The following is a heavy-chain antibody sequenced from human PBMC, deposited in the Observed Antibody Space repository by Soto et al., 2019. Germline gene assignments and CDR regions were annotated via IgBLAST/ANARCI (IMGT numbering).Heavy chain of an antibody. CDR1: GGSISSYY. CDR2: IYYSGST. D-gene: IGHD3-3*01. CDR3: AREHPHYYFWSGYSTRGMGYYYYYMDV. V-gene: IGHV4-59*08. Sequence: ASETLSLTCTVSGGSISSYYWSWIRQPPGKGLEWIGYIYYSGSTNYNPSLKSRVTISVDTSKNQFSLKLSSVTAADTAVYYCAREHPHYYFWSGYSTRGMGYYYYYMDVWGKGTTVTVSS. J-gene: IGHJ6*03.